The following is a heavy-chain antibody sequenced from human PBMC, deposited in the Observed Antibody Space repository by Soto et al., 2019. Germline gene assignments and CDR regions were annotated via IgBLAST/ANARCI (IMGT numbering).Heavy chain of an antibody. Sequence: SETLSLTCAVYGGSFSGYYWSWIRQPPGKGLEWIGEINHSGSTNYNPSLRSRVTISVDTSKNQFSLKLSSVTAADTAVYYCGRALGGGGHGYSYSGMGVWAQGTTVTAS. D-gene: IGHD3-16*01. CDR3: GRALGGGGHGYSYSGMGV. V-gene: IGHV4-34*01. J-gene: IGHJ6*02. CDR2: INHSGST. CDR1: GGSFSGYY.